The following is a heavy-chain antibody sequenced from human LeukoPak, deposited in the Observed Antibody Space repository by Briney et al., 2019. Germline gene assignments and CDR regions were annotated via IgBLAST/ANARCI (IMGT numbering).Heavy chain of an antibody. J-gene: IGHJ6*02. Sequence: SETLSLTCAVYGGSFSGYYWSWIRQPPGKGLEWIGEINHSGSTNYNPSLKSRVTTSADTSKNQFSLKLSSVTAADTAVYYCARGSGGDYSYYYYYGMDVWGQGTTVTVS. D-gene: IGHD4-17*01. CDR2: INHSGST. CDR1: GGSFSGYY. CDR3: ARGSGGDYSYYYYYGMDV. V-gene: IGHV4-34*01.